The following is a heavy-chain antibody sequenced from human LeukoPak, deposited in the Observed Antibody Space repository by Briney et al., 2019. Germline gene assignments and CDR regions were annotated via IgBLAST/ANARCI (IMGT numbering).Heavy chain of an antibody. D-gene: IGHD6-19*01. CDR1: GYTFTSYD. CDR2: MNPNSGNT. Sequence: ASVKVSCKASGYTFTSYDINWVRQATGQGLEWMGWMNPNSGNTGYAQKFQGRVTMTRNTSISTAYMELSRLRSDDTAVYYCARGSGWYLFMEFASKPWIDYWGQGTLVTVSS. CDR3: ARGSGWYLFMEFASKPWIDY. V-gene: IGHV1-8*01. J-gene: IGHJ4*02.